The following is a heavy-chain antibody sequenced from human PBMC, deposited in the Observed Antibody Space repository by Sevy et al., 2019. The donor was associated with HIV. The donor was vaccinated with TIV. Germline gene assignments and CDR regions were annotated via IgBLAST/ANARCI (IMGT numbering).Heavy chain of an antibody. CDR2: INSDGSST. Sequence: GGSLRLSCAASGFTFSTYWMHWVRQAPGKGLVWVSHINSDGSSTNYADSVKGRFTISSDNAKNTLDLQMNGLRAEDTAVYYCARVRYYDSSGPYGMDVWGQGTTVTVSS. CDR1: GFTFSTYW. CDR3: ARVRYYDSSGPYGMDV. V-gene: IGHV3-74*01. D-gene: IGHD3-22*01. J-gene: IGHJ6*02.